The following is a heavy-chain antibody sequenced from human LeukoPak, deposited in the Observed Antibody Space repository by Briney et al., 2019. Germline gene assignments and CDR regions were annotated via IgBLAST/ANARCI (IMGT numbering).Heavy chain of an antibody. CDR2: IIPSFGTP. J-gene: IGHJ4*02. CDR3: VRHSSISYRFFDS. CDR1: GYTLTELS. V-gene: IGHV1-69*13. D-gene: IGHD6-13*01. Sequence: SVQVSCKVSGYTLTELSMHWVRQAPGQGLVWMGRIIPSFGTPKDAQRFQGRVTITADESTATGYMELNFLTSEDTAVYYCVRHSSISYRFFDSWGQGTLVTVSS.